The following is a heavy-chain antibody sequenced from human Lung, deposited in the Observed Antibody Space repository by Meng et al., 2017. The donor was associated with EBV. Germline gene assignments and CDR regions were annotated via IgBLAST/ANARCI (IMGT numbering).Heavy chain of an antibody. CDR1: GDSISSDIW. J-gene: IGHJ4*02. V-gene: IGHV4-4*02. D-gene: IGHD1-1*01. CDR3: GRDQGRQLINH. Sequence: QVQLQQWGAGLLKPSETLSLTCTVSGDSISSDIWWSWVRQPPGKGLEWIGEVYHRGDTNYNPSLKSRVVISVDRSKNQFSLNLSSVTAADTAVYYCGRDQGRQLINHWGQGTLVTVSS. CDR2: VYHRGDT.